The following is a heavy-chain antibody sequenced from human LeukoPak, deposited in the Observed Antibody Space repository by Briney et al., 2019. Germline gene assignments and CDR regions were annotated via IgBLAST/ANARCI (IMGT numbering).Heavy chain of an antibody. CDR1: GFTFSDYY. V-gene: IGHV3-11*01. CDR2: ISSSGSTI. Sequence: GGSLRLSCAASGFTFSDYYMSWIRQAPGKGLEWVSYISSSGSTIYYADSVKGRFTISRDNAKNSLYLQMNSLRAEDTAVYSCARDACSSTICSAGGNWFDPWGQGTLVTVSS. J-gene: IGHJ5*02. D-gene: IGHD2-2*01. CDR3: ARDACSSTICSAGGNWFDP.